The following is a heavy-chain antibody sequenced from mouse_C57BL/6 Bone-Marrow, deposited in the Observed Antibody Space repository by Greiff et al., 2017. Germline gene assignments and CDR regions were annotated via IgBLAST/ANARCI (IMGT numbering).Heavy chain of an antibody. CDR3: ARSSLLRLAWFAY. CDR1: GFTFTDYY. CDR2: IRNKANGYTT. D-gene: IGHD1-2*01. Sequence: EVQGVESGGGLVQPGGSLSLSCAASGFTFTDYYMSWVRQPPGKALEWLGFIRNKANGYTTESSASVKGRFTISRDNSQSILYLQMNALRAEDSATYYCARSSLLRLAWFAYWGQGTLVTVSA. J-gene: IGHJ3*01. V-gene: IGHV7-3*01.